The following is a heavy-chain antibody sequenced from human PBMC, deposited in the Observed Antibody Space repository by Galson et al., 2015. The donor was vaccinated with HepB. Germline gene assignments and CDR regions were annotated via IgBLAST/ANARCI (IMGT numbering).Heavy chain of an antibody. V-gene: IGHV3-49*03. CDR1: GFTFGDYA. Sequence: SLRLSCAASGFTFGDYAMSWFRQAPGKGLEWVGFIRSKAYGGTTEYAASVKGRFTISRDDSKSIAYLQMNSLKTEDTAVYYCTRERNSSPYEGLDYWGQGTLVTVSS. CDR2: IRSKAYGGTT. D-gene: IGHD6-13*01. J-gene: IGHJ4*02. CDR3: TRERNSSPYEGLDY.